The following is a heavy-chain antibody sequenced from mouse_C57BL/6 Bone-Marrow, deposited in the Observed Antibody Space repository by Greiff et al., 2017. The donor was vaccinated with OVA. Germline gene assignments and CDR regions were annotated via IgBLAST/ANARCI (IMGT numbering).Heavy chain of an antibody. J-gene: IGHJ3*01. CDR2: INPGSGGT. CDR3: ARGDRAWFAY. V-gene: IGHV1-54*01. D-gene: IGHD3-3*01. CDR1: GYAFTNYL. Sequence: QVQLQQSGAELVRPGTSVKVSCKASGYAFTNYLIEWVKQRPGQGLEWIGVINPGSGGTNYNEKFKGKATLTADKSSSTAYMQLSSLTSEDSAVYFCARGDRAWFAYWGQGTLVTVSA.